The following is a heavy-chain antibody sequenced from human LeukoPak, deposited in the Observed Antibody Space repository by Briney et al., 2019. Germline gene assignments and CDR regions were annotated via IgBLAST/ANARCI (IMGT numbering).Heavy chain of an antibody. V-gene: IGHV3-74*01. D-gene: IGHD2-15*01. Sequence: GGSLRLSCAASGFTFSSYWMHWVRQAPGKGLVWVSRINSDGSSTSYADSVKGRFTISRDNSKNTLYLQMNSLRAEDTAVYYCASDSYSPEYFQHWGQGTLVTVSS. CDR1: GFTFSSYW. CDR3: ASDSYSPEYFQH. CDR2: INSDGSST. J-gene: IGHJ1*01.